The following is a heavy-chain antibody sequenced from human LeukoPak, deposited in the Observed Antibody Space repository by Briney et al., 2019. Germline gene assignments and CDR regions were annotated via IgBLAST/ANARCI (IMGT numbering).Heavy chain of an antibody. Sequence: SQTLSLTCTVSGGSISSNDYYWSWIRQPPGKGLEWIGYIYYSGSTYYNPSLKSRLTISADTSKNQFSLKLRSVTAADTAVYYCARETHDPTLVRGVVDYWGRGTLVTVSS. V-gene: IGHV4-30-4*01. CDR1: GGSISSNDYY. CDR3: ARETHDPTLVRGVVDY. J-gene: IGHJ4*02. D-gene: IGHD3-10*01. CDR2: IYYSGST.